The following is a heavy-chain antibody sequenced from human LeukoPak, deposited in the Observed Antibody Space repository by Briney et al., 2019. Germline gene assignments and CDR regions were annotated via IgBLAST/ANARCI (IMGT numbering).Heavy chain of an antibody. Sequence: GASVKVSCKASGYTFTRQYMHWVRQAPGQGLEWMGGIIPIFGTANYAQKFQGRITITTDESTSTAYMELSSLRSEDTAVYYCARDRSRTFTMIEPDAFDIWGQGTMVTVSS. CDR3: ARDRSRTFTMIEPDAFDI. CDR1: GYTFTRQY. V-gene: IGHV1-69*05. D-gene: IGHD3-22*01. CDR2: IIPIFGTA. J-gene: IGHJ3*02.